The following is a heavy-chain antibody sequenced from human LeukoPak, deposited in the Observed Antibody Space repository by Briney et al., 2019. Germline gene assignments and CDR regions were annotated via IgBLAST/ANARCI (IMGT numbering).Heavy chain of an antibody. J-gene: IGHJ4*02. D-gene: IGHD2-8*01. CDR3: ARELRAGYCTNGVCHTPFDY. CDR2: IKQDGSEK. Sequence: GGSLRLSCAASGFTFSSYWMSWVCQAPGKGLEWVANIKQDGSEKYYVDSVKGRFTISRDNAKNSLYLQMNSLRAEDTAIYYCARELRAGYCTNGVCHTPFDYWGQGIVVTVSS. CDR1: GFTFSSYW. V-gene: IGHV3-7*01.